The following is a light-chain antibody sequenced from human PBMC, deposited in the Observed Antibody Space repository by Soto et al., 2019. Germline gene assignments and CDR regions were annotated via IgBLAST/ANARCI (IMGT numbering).Light chain of an antibody. CDR2: DVS. J-gene: IGLJ3*02. Sequence: QSALTQPASVSGSPGQSITISCTGTSSDVGAYNYVSWYQQHPRKAPKLMIYDVSYRPSGVANRFSGSKSGNTASLTISGLPDEDEANYCCSSYTSTSALVFGGGTKLTVL. CDR3: SSYTSTSALV. V-gene: IGLV2-14*03. CDR1: SSDVGAYNY.